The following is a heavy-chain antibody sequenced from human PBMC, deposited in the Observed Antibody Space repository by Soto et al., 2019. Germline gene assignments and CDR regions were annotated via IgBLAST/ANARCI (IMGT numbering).Heavy chain of an antibody. D-gene: IGHD3-22*01. CDR2: ISSSSNYI. Sequence: PGGSLRLSCAASGFTFSTYSMNWVRQAPGKGLQWVSSISSSSNYIYYADSLKGRFTISRDNARNSLYLQMNSLRADDTAVYYCARDDSSGYPDYWGQGTLVTVS. CDR1: GFTFSTYS. V-gene: IGHV3-21*01. CDR3: ARDDSSGYPDY. J-gene: IGHJ4*02.